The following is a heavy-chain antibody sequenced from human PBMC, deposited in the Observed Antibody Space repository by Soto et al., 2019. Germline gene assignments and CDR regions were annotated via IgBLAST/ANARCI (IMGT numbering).Heavy chain of an antibody. V-gene: IGHV3-23*01. Sequence: LRLSCAASGFTFSSYSMSWVRQAPGKGLEWVSAISGSGTSTYYADSVKGRFTISRDNSKNTLFLQMNSLRAEDTAVYYCAKDRSRGYSYGKDFDYWGQGTLVTVSS. CDR3: AKDRSRGYSYGKDFDY. D-gene: IGHD5-18*01. J-gene: IGHJ4*02. CDR1: GFTFSSYS. CDR2: ISGSGTST.